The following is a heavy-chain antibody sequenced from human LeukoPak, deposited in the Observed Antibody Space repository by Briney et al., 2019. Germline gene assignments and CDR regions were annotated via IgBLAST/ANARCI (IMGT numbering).Heavy chain of an antibody. Sequence: SETLSLTCTVSGGSFSGYYWSWIRQPPRKGLDWIGHVHYSGSANYHPSLKSRVTISMDTSKNQFPLRLSSVTAVDTAVYYCARVSGATITTYYGMDVWGQGTTVTVS. V-gene: IGHV4-59*01. CDR1: GGSFSGYY. D-gene: IGHD5-12*01. CDR3: ARVSGATITTYYGMDV. J-gene: IGHJ6*02. CDR2: VHYSGSA.